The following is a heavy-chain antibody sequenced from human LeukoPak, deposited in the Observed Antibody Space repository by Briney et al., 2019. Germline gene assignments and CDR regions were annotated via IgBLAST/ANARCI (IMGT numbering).Heavy chain of an antibody. Sequence: GGSLRLSCAASGFTFDDYGMSWVRQAPGKGLEWVSAISGSGGSTYYADSVKGRFTISRDNSKNTLYLQMNSLRAEDTAVYYCAKQAYDSSGYYTQSFDYWGQGTLVTVSS. V-gene: IGHV3-23*01. J-gene: IGHJ4*02. CDR3: AKQAYDSSGYYTQSFDY. D-gene: IGHD3-22*01. CDR1: GFTFDDYG. CDR2: ISGSGGST.